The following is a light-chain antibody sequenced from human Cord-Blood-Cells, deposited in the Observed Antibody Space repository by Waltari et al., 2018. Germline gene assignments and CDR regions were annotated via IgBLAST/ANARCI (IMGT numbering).Light chain of an antibody. CDR1: QSVSSY. V-gene: IGKV3-11*01. J-gene: IGKJ4*01. CDR2: DAS. Sequence: EIVLTQPPATLSLLPGERATLSCRASQSVSSYLAWYQQKPGQAPRLLIYDASNRATGIPARFSGSGSGTDFTLTISSLEPEDFAVYYCQQRSNWLTFGGGTKVEIK. CDR3: QQRSNWLT.